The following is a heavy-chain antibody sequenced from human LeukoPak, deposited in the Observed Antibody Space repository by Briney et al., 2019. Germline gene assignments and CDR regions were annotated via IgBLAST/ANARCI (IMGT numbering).Heavy chain of an antibody. CDR1: GGSISSYY. J-gene: IGHJ4*02. CDR2: IYTSGST. D-gene: IGHD6-19*01. V-gene: IGHV4-4*07. CDR3: ARESSGWNYFDY. Sequence: PSETLSLTCTASGGSISSYYWSWIRQPAGKGLEWIGRIYTSGSTGYNPSLRSRVTMSVDTSKNQFSLKLRYVTAADTAVYYCARESSGWNYFDYWGQGILVTVSS.